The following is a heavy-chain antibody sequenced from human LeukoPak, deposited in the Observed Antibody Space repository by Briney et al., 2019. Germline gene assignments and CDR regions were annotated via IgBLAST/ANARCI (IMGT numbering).Heavy chain of an antibody. CDR3: ARVILRGVIITSFQH. D-gene: IGHD3-10*01. CDR1: GYTFTSYG. Sequence: VASVKVSCKASGYTFTSYGISWVRRAPGQGLEWMGWISAYNGNTNYAQKLQGRVTMTTDTSTSTAYMELRSLRSDDTAVYYCARVILRGVIITSFQHWGQGTLVTVSS. CDR2: ISAYNGNT. J-gene: IGHJ1*01. V-gene: IGHV1-18*01.